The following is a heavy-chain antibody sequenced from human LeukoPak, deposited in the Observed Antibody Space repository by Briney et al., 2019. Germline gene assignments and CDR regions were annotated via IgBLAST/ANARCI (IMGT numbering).Heavy chain of an antibody. CDR3: TRGRGYSYGWIGEKLLDY. V-gene: IGHV3-74*01. D-gene: IGHD5-18*01. Sequence: GGSLRLSCAASGFTFSSYWMHWVRQAPGKGLVWVSRINTDGSSTNYATSVKGRFTISRDNAKNTLYLQMNSLKTEDTAVYYCTRGRGYSYGWIGEKLLDYWGQGTLVTVSS. CDR2: INTDGSST. CDR1: GFTFSSYW. J-gene: IGHJ4*02.